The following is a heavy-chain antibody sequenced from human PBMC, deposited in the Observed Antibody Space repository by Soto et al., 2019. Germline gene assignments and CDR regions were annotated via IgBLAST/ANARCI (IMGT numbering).Heavy chain of an antibody. D-gene: IGHD3-22*01. CDR2: INHSGST. J-gene: IGHJ4*01. CDR1: GGSFSGYY. Sequence: SETLSLTCAVYGGSFSGYYWSWIRQPPGKGLEWIGEINHSGSTNYNPSLKSRVTISVDTSKNQFSLKLSSVTAADTAVYYCARLVVGQYYFDYWGHGTLVTVSS. V-gene: IGHV4-34*01. CDR3: ARLVVGQYYFDY.